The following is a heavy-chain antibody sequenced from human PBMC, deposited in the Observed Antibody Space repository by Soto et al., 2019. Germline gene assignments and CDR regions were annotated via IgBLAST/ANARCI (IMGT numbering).Heavy chain of an antibody. CDR2: IIPIFGTA. D-gene: IGHD3-9*01. V-gene: IGHV1-69*01. Sequence: QVQLVQSGAEVKKPGSSVKVSCKASGGTFSSYAISWVRQAPGQGLEWMGGIIPIFGTANYAQKFQGRVTITADESTSTAYMELSSLRSEDTAVYYCARGGRVIRYFDGQAGDGMDVWGQRTTVTVSS. CDR1: GGTFSSYA. CDR3: ARGGRVIRYFDGQAGDGMDV. J-gene: IGHJ6*02.